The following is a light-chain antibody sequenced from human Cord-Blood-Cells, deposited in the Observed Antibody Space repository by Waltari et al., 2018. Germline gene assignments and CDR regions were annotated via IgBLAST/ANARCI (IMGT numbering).Light chain of an antibody. CDR3: CSYAGSRV. CDR1: SSDVGSYNI. V-gene: IGLV2-23*01. J-gene: IGLJ3*02. CDR2: EGS. Sequence: QSALTPPASVSGSPGQSITISCTGTSSDVGSYNIVSWYQQPPGKAPKLMIYEGSKLPSGGSNRFSGSKSGNTASVTISVRQAEDEADYYCCSYAGSRVFGGGTKLTVL.